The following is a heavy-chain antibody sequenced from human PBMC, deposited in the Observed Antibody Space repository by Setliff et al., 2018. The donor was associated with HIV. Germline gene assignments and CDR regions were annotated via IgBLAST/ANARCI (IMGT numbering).Heavy chain of an antibody. CDR3: ARDDSIVLVPAIMRGDGFDF. CDR1: GASDINYIW. D-gene: IGHD2-2*01. J-gene: IGHJ3*01. CDR2: VYHTGNT. V-gene: IGHV4-4*02. Sequence: PSETLSLTCAVSGASDINYIWWSWVRQPPGKGLEWIGEVYHTGNTKYNPSLESRVTFSIDTSENQFSLRLASVTAADTAIYYCARDDSIVLVPAIMRGDGFDFWGQGRMVTVSS.